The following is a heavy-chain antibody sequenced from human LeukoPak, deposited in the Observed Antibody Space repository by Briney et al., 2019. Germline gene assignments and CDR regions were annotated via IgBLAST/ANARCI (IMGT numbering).Heavy chain of an antibody. D-gene: IGHD3-10*01. V-gene: IGHV3-48*01. CDR3: ARVGRPYYYVDY. J-gene: IGHJ4*02. Sequence: QTGGSLRLSCAASGFTFSSYAMNWVRQAPGKGLEWVSYISSSSSPMYYADSVKGRFTISRDNAKNSLYLQMNSLRAEDTAVYYCARVGRPYYYVDYWGQGTLVTVSS. CDR2: ISSSSSPM. CDR1: GFTFSSYA.